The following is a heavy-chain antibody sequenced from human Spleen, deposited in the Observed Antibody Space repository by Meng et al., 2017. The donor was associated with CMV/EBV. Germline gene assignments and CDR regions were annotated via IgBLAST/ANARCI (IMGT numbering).Heavy chain of an antibody. CDR3: ARGAVVPAAFYYYGMDV. CDR1: GYTFTYYG. D-gene: IGHD2-2*01. Sequence: SVKVSCKASGYTFTYYGFSWVRRAPGQGLEWMGGIIPILGIANYAQKFQGRVTITADKSTSTAYMELSSLRSEDTAVYYCARGAVVPAAFYYYGMDVWGQGTTVTVSS. J-gene: IGHJ6*02. CDR2: IIPILGIA. V-gene: IGHV1-69*10.